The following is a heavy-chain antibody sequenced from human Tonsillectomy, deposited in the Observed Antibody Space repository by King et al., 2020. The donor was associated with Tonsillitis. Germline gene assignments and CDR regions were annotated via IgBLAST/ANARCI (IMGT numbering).Heavy chain of an antibody. CDR1: GFTFDDYA. CDR2: ISWNSGSI. J-gene: IGHJ3*02. D-gene: IGHD6-19*01. CDR3: AKGEGSSGWLLLFNDAFDI. Sequence: VQLVESGGGLVQPGRSLRLSCATSGFTFDDYAMHWVRQAPGKGLEWVSGISWNSGSIGYADSVKGRFTIFRDNAKNSLYLQMNSLRPEDTALYYCAKGEGSSGWLLLFNDAFDIWGQGTMVTVSS. V-gene: IGHV3-9*01.